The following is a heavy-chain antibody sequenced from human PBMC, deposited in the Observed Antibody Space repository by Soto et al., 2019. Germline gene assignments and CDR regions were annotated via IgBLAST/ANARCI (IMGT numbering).Heavy chain of an antibody. V-gene: IGHV1-46*01. CDR2: INPSGGST. CDR3: ARDSQETYYDFWSGEYDI. CDR1: GYTFTSYY. D-gene: IGHD3-3*01. Sequence: GASVKVSCKASGYTFTSYYMHWVRQAPGQGLEWMGIINPSGGSTSYAQKFQGRVTMTGDTSTSTVYMELSSLRSEDTAVYYCARDSQETYYDFWSGEYDIWGQGTMVTVSS. J-gene: IGHJ3*02.